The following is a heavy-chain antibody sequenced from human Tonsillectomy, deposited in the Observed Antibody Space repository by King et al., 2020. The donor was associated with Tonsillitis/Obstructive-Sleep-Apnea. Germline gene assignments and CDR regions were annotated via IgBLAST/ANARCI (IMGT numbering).Heavy chain of an antibody. J-gene: IGHJ4*02. CDR2: IYFIWSS. Sequence: QLQESGPGLVKPSETLSLTCTVSGGSISSSSYYWGWIRQPPGKGLEWIGSIYFIWSSYYSPSLKGRVTISVDTSKNQFSLKVSSVTAADTAVYYCARTPSGSTFDYWGQGTLVTVSS. V-gene: IGHV4-39*01. CDR1: GGSISSSSYY. D-gene: IGHD5-12*01. CDR3: ARTPSGSTFDY.